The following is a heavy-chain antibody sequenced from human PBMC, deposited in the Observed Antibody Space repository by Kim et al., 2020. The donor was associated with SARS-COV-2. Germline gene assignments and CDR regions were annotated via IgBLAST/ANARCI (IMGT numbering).Heavy chain of an antibody. D-gene: IGHD3-10*01. CDR3: TRYYGSGSKFGV. J-gene: IGHJ6*02. Sequence: GGSLRLSCAASGFTFSNAWMSWVRQAPGKGLEWVGRIKSKTDGGTTDYAAPVKGRFTISRDDSKNTLYLQMNSLKTEDTAVYYCTRYYGSGSKFGVWGQGTTVTVSS. CDR2: IKSKTDGGTT. V-gene: IGHV3-15*01. CDR1: GFTFSNAW.